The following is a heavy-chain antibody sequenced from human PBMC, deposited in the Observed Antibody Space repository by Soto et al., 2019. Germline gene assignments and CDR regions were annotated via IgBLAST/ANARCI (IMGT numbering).Heavy chain of an antibody. Sequence: SVKVSCQASAGTFPHYALSWVRQAPGQGLEWMGGIIPVLATTTYAQKFQGRVSISADESTSTAYIELSSLKTEDTAVYHCARSTVSTTPYYSDYWGQGSLVTVSS. CDR1: AGTFPHYA. CDR2: IIPVLATT. D-gene: IGHD4-17*01. V-gene: IGHV1-69*13. J-gene: IGHJ4*02. CDR3: ARSTVSTTPYYSDY.